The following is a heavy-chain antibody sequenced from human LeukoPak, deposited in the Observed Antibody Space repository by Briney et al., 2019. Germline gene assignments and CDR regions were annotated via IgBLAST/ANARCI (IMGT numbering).Heavy chain of an antibody. D-gene: IGHD3-22*01. J-gene: IGHJ4*02. Sequence: GGSLRLSCAASGFTFSSYAMSWVRQAPGKGLEWVSAISGSGGSTYYADSVKGRFTISRDNSKNTVFLEMKDLRVEDTAVYYCAKTYYYDSSGYYYAHFDYWGQGTLVTVSS. CDR1: GFTFSSYA. CDR3: AKTYYYDSSGYYYAHFDY. V-gene: IGHV3-23*01. CDR2: ISGSGGST.